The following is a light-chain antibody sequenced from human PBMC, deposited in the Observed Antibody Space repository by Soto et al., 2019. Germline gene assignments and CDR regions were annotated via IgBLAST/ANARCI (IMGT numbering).Light chain of an antibody. J-gene: IGKJ2*02. CDR2: DAS. Sequence: DLQMTQSPSTLSASVGDRVTITCRASQSISGWLAWYQQKPGKAPKLLIYDASSLDTGVPSRFSGSGSGTEFTLTISSLQPDDLATYYCQQYNTYSPWTFGQGTKVEIK. CDR1: QSISGW. V-gene: IGKV1-5*01. CDR3: QQYNTYSPWT.